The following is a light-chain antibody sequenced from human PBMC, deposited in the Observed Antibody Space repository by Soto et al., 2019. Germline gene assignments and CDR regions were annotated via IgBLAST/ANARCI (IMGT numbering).Light chain of an antibody. CDR3: QKYNSAPRT. J-gene: IGKJ3*01. Sequence: DIQRTQSPSSRYASVGDRVTITCRAIQGISNYLAWYQQKPGKVPKLLIYAASTLQSGVPSRFSGSGSGTDFTLTISGLQPEDVATYYCQKYNSAPRTFGPGTKVDI. CDR1: QGISNY. CDR2: AAS. V-gene: IGKV1-27*01.